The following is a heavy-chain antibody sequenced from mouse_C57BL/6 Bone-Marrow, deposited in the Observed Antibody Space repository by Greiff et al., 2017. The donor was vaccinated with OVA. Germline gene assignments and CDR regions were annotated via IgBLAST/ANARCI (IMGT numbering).Heavy chain of an antibody. CDR3: ARGGYSYAMDY. Sequence: QVQLQQSGAELVKPGASVKMSCKASGYTFTSYWITWVKQRPGQGLEWIGDLYPGSGSTNYNEKFKSKATLTVDTSSSTAYMQLSSLTSEDSAVYYCARGGYSYAMDYWGQGTAVTVSS. CDR2: LYPGSGST. V-gene: IGHV1-55*01. CDR1: GYTFTSYW. D-gene: IGHD2-3*01. J-gene: IGHJ4*01.